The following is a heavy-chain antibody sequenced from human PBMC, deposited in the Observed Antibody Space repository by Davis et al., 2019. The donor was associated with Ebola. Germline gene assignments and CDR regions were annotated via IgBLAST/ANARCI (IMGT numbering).Heavy chain of an antibody. CDR2: TSHHPDYT. Sequence: SETLSLTCAVYGGSFTDYFWSWIRQPPGKGLEWIGETSHHPDYTNYSPSLKSRVTISVDKSKNQFSLKLTSMTAADTAVYYCARTTGVRYFDYWGQGSLVTVSS. V-gene: IGHV4-34*01. D-gene: IGHD1-1*01. CDR3: ARTTGVRYFDY. J-gene: IGHJ4*02. CDR1: GGSFTDYF.